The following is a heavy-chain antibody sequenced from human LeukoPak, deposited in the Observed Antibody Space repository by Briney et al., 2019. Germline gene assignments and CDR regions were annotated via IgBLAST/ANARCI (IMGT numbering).Heavy chain of an antibody. CDR1: GFTFSSYW. V-gene: IGHV3-7*01. CDR3: AREEGKHIVVVTAISFDY. CDR2: IKQDGSEK. Sequence: GGSLRLSCAASGFTFSSYWMSWVRQAPGKGLEWVANIKQDGSEKYYVDSVKGRFTISRDNAKNSLYLQMNSLRAEDTAVYYCAREEGKHIVVVTAISFDYWGQGTLATVSS. D-gene: IGHD2-21*02. J-gene: IGHJ4*02.